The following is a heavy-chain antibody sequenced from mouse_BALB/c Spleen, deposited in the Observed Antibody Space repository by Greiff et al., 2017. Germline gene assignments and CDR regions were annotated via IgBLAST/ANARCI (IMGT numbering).Heavy chain of an antibody. CDR1: GFNIKDTY. Sequence: EVQLQESGAELVKPGASVKLSCTASGFNIKDTYMHWVKQRPEQGLEWIGRIDPANGNTKYDPKFQGKATITADTSSNTAYLHLSSLTSEDTAVYYCASNYGSSYAMDYWGQGTSVTVSS. J-gene: IGHJ4*01. D-gene: IGHD1-1*01. CDR3: ASNYGSSYAMDY. CDR2: IDPANGNT. V-gene: IGHV14-3*02.